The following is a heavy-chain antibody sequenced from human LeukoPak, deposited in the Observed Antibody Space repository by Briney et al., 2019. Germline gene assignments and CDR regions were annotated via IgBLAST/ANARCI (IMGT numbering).Heavy chain of an antibody. D-gene: IGHD3-9*01. CDR1: GGSFSGYY. Sequence: PSETLSLTCAVYGGSFSGYYWSWLRQPPGKGLEWLGEINHSGSTNYNPSLKSRVTISVDTSKNQFSLKLSSVTAADTAVYYCARALYYDILTGFDYCGQGTLVTVSS. V-gene: IGHV4-34*01. CDR3: ARALYYDILTGFDY. CDR2: INHSGST. J-gene: IGHJ4*02.